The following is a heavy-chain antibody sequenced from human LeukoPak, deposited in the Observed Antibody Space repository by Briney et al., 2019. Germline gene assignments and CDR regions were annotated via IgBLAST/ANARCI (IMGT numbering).Heavy chain of an antibody. J-gene: IGHJ3*02. D-gene: IGHD3-22*01. CDR2: IYYSGST. CDR1: GGSISSSSYY. Sequence: SETLSLTCTVSGGSISSSSYYWGWIRQPPGEGLEWIGSIYYSGSTYYNPSLKSRVTISVDTSKNQFSLKLSSVTAADTAVYYCARTRITMIVVVIGIDHDAFDIWGQGTMVTVSS. CDR3: ARTRITMIVVVIGIDHDAFDI. V-gene: IGHV4-39*07.